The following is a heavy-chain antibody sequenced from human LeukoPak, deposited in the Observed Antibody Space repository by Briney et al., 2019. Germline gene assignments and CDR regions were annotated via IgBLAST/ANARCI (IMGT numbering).Heavy chain of an antibody. J-gene: IGHJ4*02. CDR2: IYYSGST. D-gene: IGHD6-19*01. CDR1: GGSVSSGSYY. V-gene: IGHV4-61*01. CDR3: ARGTGNSSGWLQYFDY. Sequence: SETLSLTCTVSGGSVSSGSYYWSWIRQPPGKGLEWIGYIYYSGSTNYNPSLKSRVTISIDTSKNQFSLKLSSVTAADTAVYYCARGTGNSSGWLQYFDYWGQGTLVTVSS.